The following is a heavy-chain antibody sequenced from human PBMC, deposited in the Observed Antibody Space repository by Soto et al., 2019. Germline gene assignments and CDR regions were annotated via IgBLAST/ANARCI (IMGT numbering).Heavy chain of an antibody. Sequence: QVQLQESGPGLVRPSETLSLTCTVSGVSLTTTSWWTWVRQPPGKGLEWIGEIHHSGSPNYSPSLKNRVIISIDKSKNPFSLRLTSVTAADTAIYYCARVTFGGGIIPFDLWGQGTLVTVSS. CDR3: ARVTFGGGIIPFDL. CDR2: IHHSGSP. V-gene: IGHV4-4*02. D-gene: IGHD3-16*01. J-gene: IGHJ4*02. CDR1: GVSLTTTSW.